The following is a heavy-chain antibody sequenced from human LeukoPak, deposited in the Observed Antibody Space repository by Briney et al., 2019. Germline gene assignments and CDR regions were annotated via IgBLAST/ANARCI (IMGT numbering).Heavy chain of an antibody. CDR3: AKDIDGSYSGASYFDY. D-gene: IGHD1-26*01. CDR2: IGTAGDT. V-gene: IGHV3-13*01. J-gene: IGHJ4*02. CDR1: GFTFSNYD. Sequence: GGSLRLSCAASGFTFSNYDMHWVRQATGKGLEWVSAIGTAGDTYYPGSVKGRFTISRENAKNSLYLQMNSLRAEDIASYYCAKDIDGSYSGASYFDYWGQGTLVTVSS.